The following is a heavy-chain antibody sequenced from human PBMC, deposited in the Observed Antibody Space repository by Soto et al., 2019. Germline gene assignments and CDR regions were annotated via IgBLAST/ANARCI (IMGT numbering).Heavy chain of an antibody. CDR1: GYTFTSYD. CDR3: ARDRETTVTSRHYYYYGMDV. D-gene: IGHD4-4*01. CDR2: ISAYNGNT. J-gene: IGHJ6*02. Sequence: VKVSCKASGYTFTSYDINWVRQATGQGLEWMGWISAYNGNTNYAQKLQGRVTMTTDTSTSTAYMELRSLRSDDTAVYYCARDRETTVTSRHYYYYGMDVWGQGTTVTVSS. V-gene: IGHV1-18*01.